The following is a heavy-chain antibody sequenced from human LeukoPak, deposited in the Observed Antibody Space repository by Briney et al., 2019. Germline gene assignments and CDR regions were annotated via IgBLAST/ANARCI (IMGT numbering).Heavy chain of an antibody. D-gene: IGHD3-22*01. CDR2: ISSSSSYI. V-gene: IGHV3-21*01. J-gene: IGHJ5*02. Sequence: GSLRLSCAASGFTFSSYSMNWVRQAPGKGLEWVSSISSSSSYIYYADSVKGRFTISRDNAKNSLYLQMNSLRAEDTAVYYCARDVTYYYDSSGYSNWFDPWGQGTLVTVSS. CDR1: GFTFSSYS. CDR3: ARDVTYYYDSSGYSNWFDP.